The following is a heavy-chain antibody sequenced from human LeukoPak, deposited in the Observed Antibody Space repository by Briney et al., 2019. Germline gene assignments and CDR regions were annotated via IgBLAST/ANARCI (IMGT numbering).Heavy chain of an antibody. J-gene: IGHJ5*02. D-gene: IGHD6-19*01. CDR1: GFTFSSYS. CDR2: ISSSSSYI. CDR3: ARDPKAVANWFDP. Sequence: PGGSLRLSCAASGFTFSSYSMNWVRQAPGKGLEWVSSISSSSSYIYHADSVKGRYTISSDNAKNSLYLQMNSLRAEDTAVYYCARDPKAVANWFDPWGQGTLVTVSS. V-gene: IGHV3-21*01.